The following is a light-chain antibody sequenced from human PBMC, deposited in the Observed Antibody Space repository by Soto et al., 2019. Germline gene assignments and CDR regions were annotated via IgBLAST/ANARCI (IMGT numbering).Light chain of an antibody. CDR1: HDISSW. CDR3: QQANSFPLT. V-gene: IGKV1-12*01. J-gene: IGKJ4*01. CDR2: AAS. Sequence: DIQMTQSPSSVSASVGDRVTITCRASHDISSWLAWYQQKPGQAPKLLMYAASRLHSGVPARFSGNESGTDFTLTISSLQPEDSATYYCQQANSFPLTFGGGTKVEIK.